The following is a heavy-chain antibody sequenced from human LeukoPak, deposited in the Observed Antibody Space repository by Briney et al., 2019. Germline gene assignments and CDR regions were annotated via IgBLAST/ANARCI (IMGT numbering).Heavy chain of an antibody. V-gene: IGHV4-39*01. CDR3: AISQGSADPYYYGMDV. CDR1: GGSISSSSYY. J-gene: IGHJ6*02. CDR2: IYYSGST. Sequence: SETLSLTCTVSGGSISSSSYYWGWIRQPPGKGLEWIGSIYYSGSTYYNPSLKSRVTISVDTSKSQFSLKLSSVTAADTAVYYCAISQGSADPYYYGMDVWGQGTTVTVSS. D-gene: IGHD3-3*02.